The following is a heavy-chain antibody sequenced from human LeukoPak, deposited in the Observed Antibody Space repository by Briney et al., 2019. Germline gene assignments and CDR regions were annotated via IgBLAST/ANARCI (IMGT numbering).Heavy chain of an antibody. J-gene: IGHJ3*02. CDR3: ATNDILTGYYSTRGRAFDI. V-gene: IGHV3-66*01. Sequence: GGSLRLSCAASGFTVSSNYMSWVRQAPGKGLEWVSVIYSGGSTYYADSVKGRFTISRDNSKNTLYLQMNSLRAEDTAVYYCATNDILTGYYSTRGRAFDIWGQGTMATVSS. CDR1: GFTVSSNY. D-gene: IGHD3-9*01. CDR2: IYSGGST.